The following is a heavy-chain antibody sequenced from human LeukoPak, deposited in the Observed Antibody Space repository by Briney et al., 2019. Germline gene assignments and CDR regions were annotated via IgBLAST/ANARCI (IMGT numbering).Heavy chain of an antibody. V-gene: IGHV3-33*01. CDR2: IWYDGSDK. Sequence: GRSLRLSCAASGFTLSNYGMHWVRQAPGKGLEWVAVIWYDGSDKYYADSVKGRFTISRDNSKNTLYLQMNSLRAEDTAVYYCATDHGFHYGAYFDYWGQGTLVTVSS. J-gene: IGHJ4*02. CDR1: GFTLSNYG. CDR3: ATDHGFHYGAYFDY. D-gene: IGHD4-17*01.